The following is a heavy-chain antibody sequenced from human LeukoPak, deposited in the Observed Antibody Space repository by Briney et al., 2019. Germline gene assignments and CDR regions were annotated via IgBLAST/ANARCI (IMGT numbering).Heavy chain of an antibody. J-gene: IGHJ4*02. CDR2: ISYDGSNK. D-gene: IGHD6-6*01. CDR3: ARGAFSSSSPSYY. CDR1: GFTFSSYA. Sequence: GRSLRLSCAASGFTFSSYAMHWVRQAPGKGLEWVAVISYDGSNKYYADSVKGRFTISRDNSKNTLYLQMNSLRAEDTAVYYCARGAFSSSSPSYYWGQGTLVTVSS. V-gene: IGHV3-30*04.